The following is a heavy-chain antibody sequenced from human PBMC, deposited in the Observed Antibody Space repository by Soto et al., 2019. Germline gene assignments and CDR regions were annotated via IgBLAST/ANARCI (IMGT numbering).Heavy chain of an antibody. J-gene: IGHJ6*02. CDR3: ARERYYDFWSGYGGMDV. D-gene: IGHD3-3*01. CDR2: ISSSSSTI. V-gene: IGHV3-48*02. CDR1: GFTFSSYS. Sequence: GGSLRLSCAASGFTFSSYSMNWVRQAPGKGLEWVSYISSSSSTIYYADSVKRRFTISRDNAKNSLYLQMNSLRDEDTAVYYCARERYYDFWSGYGGMDVWGQGTTVTVSS.